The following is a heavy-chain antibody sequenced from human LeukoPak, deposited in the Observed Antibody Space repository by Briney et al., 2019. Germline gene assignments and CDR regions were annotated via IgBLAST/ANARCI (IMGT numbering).Heavy chain of an antibody. V-gene: IGHV1-18*01. CDR2: INAYNGNT. CDR3: ARCAGKYFYYMDV. Sequence: ASVKVSCKASGYTFTTYGVGWVRQAPGQGLEWMGWINAYNGNTNYAQRLQGRVTMTRDTSTSTAYMELWSLRSDDTAVYYCARCAGKYFYYMDVWGKGTTVTVSS. CDR1: GYTFTTYG. D-gene: IGHD1-14*01. J-gene: IGHJ6*03.